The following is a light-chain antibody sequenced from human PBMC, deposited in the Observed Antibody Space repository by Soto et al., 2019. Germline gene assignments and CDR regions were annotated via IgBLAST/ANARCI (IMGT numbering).Light chain of an antibody. CDR1: QGISSA. Sequence: AIQLTQSPSSLSASVGDRVTITCRASQGISSALAWYQQKPGKAPKLLIYGASTRATGIPARFSGSGSGTEFTLTISSLQSEDFAVYYCQQYNNWLRTFGQGTKLEIK. V-gene: IGKV1D-13*01. J-gene: IGKJ2*01. CDR3: QQYNNWLRT. CDR2: GAS.